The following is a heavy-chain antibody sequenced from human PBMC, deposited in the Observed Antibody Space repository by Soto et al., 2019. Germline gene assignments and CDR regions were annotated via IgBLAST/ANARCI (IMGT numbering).Heavy chain of an antibody. Sequence: SVKVSCKASGGTISIYIISWGRQTPGQGLEWMGRIIPILGIAKYAQKFQGRVTITADKPTSTAYMELSSLRSEDTAVYYCARGLHYDSISLDDYWGQGTLVTVSS. V-gene: IGHV1-69*02. CDR3: ARGLHYDSISLDDY. J-gene: IGHJ4*02. CDR2: IIPILGIA. CDR1: GGTISIYI. D-gene: IGHD3-22*01.